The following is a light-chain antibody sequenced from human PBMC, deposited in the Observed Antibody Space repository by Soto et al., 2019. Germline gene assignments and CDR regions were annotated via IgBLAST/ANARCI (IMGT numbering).Light chain of an antibody. CDR3: SSYTSSSPCV. CDR1: SSDVGGYNY. CDR2: DVS. J-gene: IGLJ1*01. Sequence: QSALTQPRSVSGSPGQSVTISCTGTSSDVGGYNYVSWYQQHPGKAPKLMIYDVSNRPSGVSNRFSGSKSGNMASLTISGLQAEDEADYYCSSYTSSSPCVFGTGTKLTVL. V-gene: IGLV2-14*01.